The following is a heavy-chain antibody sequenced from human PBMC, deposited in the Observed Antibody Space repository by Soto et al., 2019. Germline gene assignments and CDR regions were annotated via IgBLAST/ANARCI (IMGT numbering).Heavy chain of an antibody. CDR2: ISYSGST. CDR3: VRQGFGRLHGLVDV. CDR1: GVSISSHGYF. V-gene: IGHV4-39*01. J-gene: IGHJ6*02. Sequence: PSETLSLTCTVSGVSISSHGYFWGWIRQPPGKGLEWIGMISYSGSTYYSPSLKSRVTISADTSKNQLSLRLSSVTAADTAVYYCVRQGFGRLHGLVDVWGQGTTVTVSS. D-gene: IGHD3-10*01.